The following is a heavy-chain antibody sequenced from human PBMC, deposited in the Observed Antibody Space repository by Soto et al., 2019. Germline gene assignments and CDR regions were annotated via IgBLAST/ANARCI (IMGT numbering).Heavy chain of an antibody. J-gene: IGHJ5*02. V-gene: IGHV4-34*01. CDR2: INHSGST. Sequence: SATLSLTCAVYGGSFSGYYWSWIRQPPGKGLEWIGEINHSGSTYYNPSLKSRVTISVDRSENQFSPKLTSVTAADTAVYYCVRESVASGPNYFDTWGPGTLVTVSS. CDR3: VRESVASGPNYFDT. D-gene: IGHD6-6*01. CDR1: GGSFSGYY.